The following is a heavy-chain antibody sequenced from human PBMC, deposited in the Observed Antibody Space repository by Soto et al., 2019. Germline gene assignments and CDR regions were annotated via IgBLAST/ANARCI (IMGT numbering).Heavy chain of an antibody. CDR1: GYTFTSYG. Sequence: ASVKVSCKASGYTFTSYGISWVRQAPGQGLEWMGWISAYNGNTNYAQKLQGRVTMTTDTSTSTAYMELRSLRSDDTAVYYCARDSRFLEWLSGLPWPYYYYGMDVWGQGTTVTVSS. D-gene: IGHD3-3*01. J-gene: IGHJ6*02. V-gene: IGHV1-18*01. CDR3: ARDSRFLEWLSGLPWPYYYYGMDV. CDR2: ISAYNGNT.